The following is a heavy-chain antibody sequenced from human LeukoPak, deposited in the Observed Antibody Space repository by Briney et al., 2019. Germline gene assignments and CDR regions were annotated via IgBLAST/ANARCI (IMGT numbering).Heavy chain of an antibody. CDR1: GFTFSSYA. V-gene: IGHV3-23*01. D-gene: IGHD2-2*01. CDR3: AKGRSVVVPAAYLDY. CDR2: ISGSGGST. J-gene: IGHJ4*02. Sequence: PGGSLRLSCAASGFTFSSYAMSWVRQAPGKGVEWVSAISGSGGSTYYADSVKGRFTISRDNSKNTLYLQMNSLRAEDTAVYYCAKGRSVVVPAAYLDYWGQGTLVTVSS.